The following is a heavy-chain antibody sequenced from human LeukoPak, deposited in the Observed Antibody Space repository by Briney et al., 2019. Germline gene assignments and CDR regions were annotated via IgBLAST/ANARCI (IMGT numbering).Heavy chain of an antibody. Sequence: PGGSLRLSCAASGFTLSSYTMNWVRQAPGKGLEWISYINENSGLIYYADSVKGRFTISRDNAKNSLYLQMNSLRAEDTAVYYCARGMSSGSRHGFDPWGQGNLVTVSS. CDR3: ARGMSSGSRHGFDP. D-gene: IGHD6-19*01. CDR1: GFTLSSYT. CDR2: INENSGLI. V-gene: IGHV3-48*01. J-gene: IGHJ5*02.